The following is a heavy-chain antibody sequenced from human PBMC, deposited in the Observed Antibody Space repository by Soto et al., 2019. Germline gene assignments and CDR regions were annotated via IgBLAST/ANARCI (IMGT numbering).Heavy chain of an antibody. D-gene: IGHD2-2*01. CDR3: AKAGCSSTSCPIEYFQH. CDR2: ISYDGSNK. V-gene: IGHV3-30*18. J-gene: IGHJ1*01. Sequence: GGSLRLSCAASGFTFSSYGMHWVRQAPGKGLEWVAVISYDGSNKYYADSVKGRFTISRDNSKNTLYLQMNSLRAEDTAVYYCAKAGCSSTSCPIEYFQHWGQGTLVTVSS. CDR1: GFTFSSYG.